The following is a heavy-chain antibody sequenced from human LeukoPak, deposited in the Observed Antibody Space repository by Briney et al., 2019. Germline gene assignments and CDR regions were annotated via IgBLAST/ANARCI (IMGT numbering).Heavy chain of an antibody. D-gene: IGHD5-24*01. CDR2: ISSSSSYI. V-gene: IGHV3-21*01. CDR3: ARGTVEMATISY. CDR1: GFTFSSYS. Sequence: PGGSLRLSCAASGFTFSSYSMNGVRQAPGKGLEWVSSISSSSSYIYYADSVKGRFTISRDNAKNSLYLQMNSLRAEDTAVYYCARGTVEMATISYWGQGTLVTVSS. J-gene: IGHJ4*02.